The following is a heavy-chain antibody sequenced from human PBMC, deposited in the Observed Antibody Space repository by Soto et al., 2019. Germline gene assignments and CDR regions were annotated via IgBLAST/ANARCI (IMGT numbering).Heavy chain of an antibody. CDR3: AHSYDFWSGWPLFGY. CDR2: IYWYDDK. Sequence: QITLKESGPTLVKPTQTLTLTCTFSGFSLSTSGVGVGWIRQPPGKALEWLALIYWYDDKRYSPSLKSRLTITKDTTKNQVVLTMTNMDPVDTATYYCAHSYDFWSGWPLFGYWGQGTLVTVSS. J-gene: IGHJ4*02. V-gene: IGHV2-5*01. CDR1: GFSLSTSGVG. D-gene: IGHD3-3*01.